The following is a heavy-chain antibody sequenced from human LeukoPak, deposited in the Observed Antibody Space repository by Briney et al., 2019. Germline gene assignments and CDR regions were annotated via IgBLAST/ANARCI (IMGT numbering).Heavy chain of an antibody. CDR2: INHSGST. D-gene: IGHD2-15*01. CDR3: ARGVVVADDY. Sequence: PSETLSLTCAVYGGSFSGYYWSWIRQPPGKGLEWIGEINHSGSTNYNPSLKSRVTVSVDTSKNQFSLKLSSVTAADTAVYYCARGVVVADDYWGQGTLVTVSS. CDR1: GGSFSGYY. V-gene: IGHV4-34*01. J-gene: IGHJ4*02.